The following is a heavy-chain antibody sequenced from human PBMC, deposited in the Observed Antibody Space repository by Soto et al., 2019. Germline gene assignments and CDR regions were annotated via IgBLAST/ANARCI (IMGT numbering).Heavy chain of an antibody. Sequence: QVQLVESGGGVVQPGRSLRLSCAASGFTFSSYGLHWVRQAPGMGLEWVAVISYDGTNKYSADSVKGRFTISRDNSKNTLYLQMNSLRAEDTAVYYCAKGGRELGEYYYYGMDVWGQGTTVTVSS. CDR3: AKGGRELGEYYYYGMDV. CDR1: GFTFSSYG. CDR2: ISYDGTNK. V-gene: IGHV3-30*18. D-gene: IGHD1-7*01. J-gene: IGHJ6*02.